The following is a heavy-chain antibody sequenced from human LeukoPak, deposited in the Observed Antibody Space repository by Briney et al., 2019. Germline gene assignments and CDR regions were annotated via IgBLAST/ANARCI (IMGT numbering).Heavy chain of an antibody. J-gene: IGHJ5*02. Sequence: SETLSLTCTVSGGSIGNYYWSWIRQPPGKGLEWIGYIYYSGSTSYNPSLKSRVTISVDTSKNQFSLKVSSVTAADTAVYYCARGSWAGYGGNPVEFDPWGQGTLVTVSS. D-gene: IGHD4-23*01. CDR2: IYYSGST. CDR1: GGSIGNYY. V-gene: IGHV4-59*01. CDR3: ARGSWAGYGGNPVEFDP.